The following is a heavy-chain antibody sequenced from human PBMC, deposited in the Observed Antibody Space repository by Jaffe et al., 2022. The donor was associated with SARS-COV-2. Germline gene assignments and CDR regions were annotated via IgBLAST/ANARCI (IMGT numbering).Heavy chain of an antibody. Sequence: EVQLVQSGAEVKKPGESLKISCEASGYRFTDWWIGWVRQTPGKGLEWMGIVHPGDSDSRYSSSFRGQVTISADKSINTAYLQWDSLEASDSGIYYCARRGHGDGWYTFDPWGQGTLVTVS. V-gene: IGHV5-51*01. J-gene: IGHJ5*02. CDR2: VHPGDSDS. D-gene: IGHD6-19*01. CDR3: ARRGHGDGWYTFDP. CDR1: GYRFTDWW.